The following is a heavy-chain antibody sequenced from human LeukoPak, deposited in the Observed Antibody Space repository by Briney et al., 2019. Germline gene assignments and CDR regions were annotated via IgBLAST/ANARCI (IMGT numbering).Heavy chain of an antibody. D-gene: IGHD2-8*01. CDR3: AKYSGTRYCTNGVCYPSGLYYMDV. Sequence: PGGSLRLSCAASGFTFSSYAMSWVRQAPGKGLEWVSAISGSGGSTYYADSVKGRFTISRDNSKNTLYLQMNSLRAEDTAVYYCAKYSGTRYCTNGVCYPSGLYYMDVWGKGTTVTVSS. CDR1: GFTFSSYA. J-gene: IGHJ6*03. V-gene: IGHV3-23*01. CDR2: ISGSGGST.